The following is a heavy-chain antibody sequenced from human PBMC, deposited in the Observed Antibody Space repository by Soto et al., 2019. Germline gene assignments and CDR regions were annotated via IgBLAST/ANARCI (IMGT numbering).Heavy chain of an antibody. CDR2: IYYSGST. J-gene: IGHJ6*03. CDR1: GGSISSYY. V-gene: IGHV4-59*08. D-gene: IGHD2-2*01. CDR3: ARLVVPAARGYYYYYIDV. Sequence: PSETLSLTCTVSGGSISSYYWSWIRQPPGKGLEWIGYIYYSGSTNYNPSLKSRVTISVDTSKNQFSLKLSSVTAADTAVYYCARLVVPAARGYYYYYIDVWGKGTTVTVSS.